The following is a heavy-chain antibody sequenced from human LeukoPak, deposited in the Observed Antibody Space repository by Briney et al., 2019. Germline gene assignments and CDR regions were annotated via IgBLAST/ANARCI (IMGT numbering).Heavy chain of an antibody. CDR2: ISGSGGST. D-gene: IGHD6-13*01. CDR1: GFTFSSYA. V-gene: IGHV3-23*01. CDR3: AKDPGSSWPGLYYFDY. J-gene: IGHJ4*02. Sequence: PGGSLRLSCAASGFTFSSYAMSWVGHAPGKGLEWVSAISGSGGSTYYADSVKGRFTISRDNSKNTLYLQMNSLRAEDTAVYYCAKDPGSSWPGLYYFDYWGQGTLVTVSS.